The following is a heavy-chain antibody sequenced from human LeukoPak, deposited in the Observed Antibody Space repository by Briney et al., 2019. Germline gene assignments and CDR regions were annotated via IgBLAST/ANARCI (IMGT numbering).Heavy chain of an antibody. CDR2: IKQDGSEK. D-gene: IGHD1-26*01. CDR1: GCIFSRYW. CDR3: ARDQISSGSYSGFDY. V-gene: IGHV3-7*01. J-gene: IGHJ4*02. Sequence: GGALRLSCAGSGCIFSRYWMSWVRQAPGKGLEWVANIKQDGSEKYYVESVKGRFTISRDNAKNSLYLQMNSLRAEDTAVYYCARDQISSGSYSGFDYWGQGTLVTVSS.